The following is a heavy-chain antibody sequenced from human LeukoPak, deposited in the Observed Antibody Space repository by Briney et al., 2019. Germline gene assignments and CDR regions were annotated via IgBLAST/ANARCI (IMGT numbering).Heavy chain of an antibody. D-gene: IGHD1-26*01. CDR3: ASPSGSYYFDY. Sequence: QPGGSLRLSCAASGFTVSSNYMSWVRQAPGKGLEWVSVIYSGGSTYYADSVKGRFTIPRDNSKNTLYLQMNSLRAEDTAVYYCASPSGSYYFDYWGQGTLVTVSS. CDR2: IYSGGST. J-gene: IGHJ4*02. V-gene: IGHV3-66*02. CDR1: GFTVSSNY.